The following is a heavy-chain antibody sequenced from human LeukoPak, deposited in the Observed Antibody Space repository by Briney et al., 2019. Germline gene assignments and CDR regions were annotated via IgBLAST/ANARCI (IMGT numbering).Heavy chain of an antibody. CDR1: GYTLTELS. D-gene: IGHD1-1*01. Sequence: ASVKVSFKVSGYTLTELSMHWVRQAPGKGLEWMGGFDPEDGGTIYAQKFQGRVTMTEDTSTDTAYMELSSLRSEDTAVYYCATLYTGTTSWFDPWGQGTLVTVSS. CDR2: FDPEDGGT. J-gene: IGHJ5*02. CDR3: ATLYTGTTSWFDP. V-gene: IGHV1-24*01.